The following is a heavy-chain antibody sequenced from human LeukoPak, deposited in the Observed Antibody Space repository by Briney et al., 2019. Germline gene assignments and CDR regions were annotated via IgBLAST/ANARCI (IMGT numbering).Heavy chain of an antibody. CDR3: ARDLRHNMVRGVMGPLNY. V-gene: IGHV1-18*04. Sequence: ASVKVSCKASGYTFTSYGISWVRQAPGQGLEWMGWISAYNGNTNYAQKLQGRVTMTTDTSTSTAYMELRSLRPDDTAVYYCARDLRHNMVRGVMGPLNYWGQGTLVTVSS. J-gene: IGHJ4*02. CDR2: ISAYNGNT. D-gene: IGHD3-10*01. CDR1: GYTFTSYG.